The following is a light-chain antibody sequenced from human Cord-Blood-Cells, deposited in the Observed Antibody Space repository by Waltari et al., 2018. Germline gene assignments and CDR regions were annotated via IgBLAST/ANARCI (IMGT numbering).Light chain of an antibody. CDR1: QSLLHSNGYNY. Sequence: DIVMTQSPLSLPVTPAEPASISCRYSQSLLHSNGYNYFDWYLQKPGQSPQLLIYLGSNRASGVPDRFSGSGSGTDFTLKISRVEAEDVGVYYCMQALQTPYTFGQGTKLEIK. CDR3: MQALQTPYT. J-gene: IGKJ2*01. CDR2: LGS. V-gene: IGKV2-28*01.